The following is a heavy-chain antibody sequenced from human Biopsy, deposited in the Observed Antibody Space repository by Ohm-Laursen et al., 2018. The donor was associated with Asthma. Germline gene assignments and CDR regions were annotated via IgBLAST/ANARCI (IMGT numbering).Heavy chain of an antibody. CDR3: ARNLPGYTYGPFED. D-gene: IGHD5-18*01. V-gene: IGHV4-31*01. J-gene: IGHJ4*02. CDR2: IYYSGET. Sequence: SDTLSITCTVSGASITTSPSYWSWLRLLPGKGLEWIGCIYYSGETFFNPSLKNPLFMSLDSSKNQFSLKMTSVTVADTAVYFCARNLPGYTYGPFEDWGQGTLVTVSS. CDR1: GASITTSPSY.